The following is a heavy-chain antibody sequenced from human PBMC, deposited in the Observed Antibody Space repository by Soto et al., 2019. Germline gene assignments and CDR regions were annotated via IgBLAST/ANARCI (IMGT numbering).Heavy chain of an antibody. CDR2: IYYSGST. CDR1: GGSISSGGYY. V-gene: IGHV4-31*03. Sequence: SETLSLTCTVSGGSISSGGYYWTWIRQHPGKGLEWIGYIYYSGSTYYNPSLKSRLTISVDTSKNQFSLKLSSVTAADTAMYYCARVGISSSDAFDIWGQGTMVTVSS. D-gene: IGHD6-6*01. CDR3: ARVGISSSDAFDI. J-gene: IGHJ3*02.